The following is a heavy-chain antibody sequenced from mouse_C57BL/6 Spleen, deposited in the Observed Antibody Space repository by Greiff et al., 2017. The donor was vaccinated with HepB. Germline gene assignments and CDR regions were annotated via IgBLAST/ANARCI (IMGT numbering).Heavy chain of an antibody. D-gene: IGHD2-4*01. Sequence: EVQLQESGPELVKPGDSVKISCKASGYSFTGYFMNWVMQSHGKSLEWIGRINPYNGDTFYNQKFKGKATLTVDKSSSTAHMELRSLTSEDSAVYYCARDDYSWFAYWGQGTLVTVSA. CDR1: GYSFTGYF. CDR3: ARDDYSWFAY. V-gene: IGHV1-20*01. J-gene: IGHJ3*01. CDR2: INPYNGDT.